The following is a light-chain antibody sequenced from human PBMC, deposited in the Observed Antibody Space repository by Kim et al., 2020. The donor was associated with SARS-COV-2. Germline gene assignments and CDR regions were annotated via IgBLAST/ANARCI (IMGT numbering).Light chain of an antibody. CDR3: NSRDSSGNHWV. V-gene: IGLV3-19*01. J-gene: IGLJ3*02. CDR2: GKN. CDR1: SLRSYY. Sequence: SSELTQDPAVSVALGQTVRITCQGDSLRSYYATWYQQKPGQAPRVVIYGKNNRPSGIPDRFSGSSSGNTASLTITGTQAGDEADYYCNSRDSSGNHWVFGGGTQLTVL.